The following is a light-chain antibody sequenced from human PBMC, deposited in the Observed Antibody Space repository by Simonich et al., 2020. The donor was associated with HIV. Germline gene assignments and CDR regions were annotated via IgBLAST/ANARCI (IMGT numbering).Light chain of an antibody. V-gene: IGKV4-1*01. CDR2: WAS. J-gene: IGKJ2*01. CDR1: QSLLYSSNNKNY. CDR3: QQYYSTPYT. Sequence: DIVMTQSPDSLAVSLGERATINCKSSQSLLYSSNNKNYLAWYQQKPGQPPKLLIYWASTRESGVPDRFSGSGSGTDFTLTISSLQAEDVAVYYCQQYYSTPYTFGQGTKLEFK.